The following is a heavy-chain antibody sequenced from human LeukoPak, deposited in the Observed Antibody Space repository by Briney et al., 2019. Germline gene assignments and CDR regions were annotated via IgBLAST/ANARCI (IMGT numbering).Heavy chain of an antibody. Sequence: GGSLRLSCAASGFTFSSYSMNWVRQAPGKGLEWGSSISSSSSYIYYADSVKGRFTISRDNAKNSLYLQMNSLRAEDTAVYYCARAMSGCSSTSCYDYWGQGTLVTVSS. V-gene: IGHV3-21*01. CDR3: ARAMSGCSSTSCYDY. J-gene: IGHJ4*02. D-gene: IGHD2-2*01. CDR2: ISSSSSYI. CDR1: GFTFSSYS.